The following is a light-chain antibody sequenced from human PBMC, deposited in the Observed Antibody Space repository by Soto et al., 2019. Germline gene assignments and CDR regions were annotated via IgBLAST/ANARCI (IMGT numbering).Light chain of an antibody. V-gene: IGLV2-14*01. CDR2: DVS. CDR3: SSYTSSSTYV. Sequence: QSVLTQPASVSGSPGQSITISCTGTSSDVGGYNYVSWYQQDPGKAPKVMIYDVSNRPSGVSHRFSASKSGNTASLTISGLQADDEADYYCSSYTSSSTYVFGTVTKLTVL. J-gene: IGLJ1*01. CDR1: SSDVGGYNY.